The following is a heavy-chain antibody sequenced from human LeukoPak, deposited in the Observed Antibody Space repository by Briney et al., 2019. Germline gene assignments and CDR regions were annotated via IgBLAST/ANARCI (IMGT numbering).Heavy chain of an antibody. CDR2: INPNSGGT. V-gene: IGHV1-2*04. CDR3: ARDIAGSSEPYYYGMDV. J-gene: IGHJ6*04. D-gene: IGHD1-14*01. Sequence: ASVKVSCKASGYTFTGYYMHWVRQAPGQGLEWMGWINPNSGGTNYAQKFQGWVTMTRDTSISTAYMELSRLRSDDTAVYYCARDIAGSSEPYYYGMDVWGKGTTVTVSS. CDR1: GYTFTGYY.